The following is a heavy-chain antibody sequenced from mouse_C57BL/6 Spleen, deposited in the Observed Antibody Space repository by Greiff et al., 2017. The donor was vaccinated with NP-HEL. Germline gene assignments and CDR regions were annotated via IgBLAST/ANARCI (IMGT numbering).Heavy chain of an antibody. CDR3: VRQGDGAMDY. V-gene: IGHV10-1*01. J-gene: IGHJ4*01. D-gene: IGHD3-3*01. CDR2: IRSKSNNYAT. CDR1: GFSFNTYA. Sequence: DVHLVESGGGLVQPKGSLKLSCAASGFSFNTYAMNWVRQAPGKGLEWVARIRSKSNNYATYYADSVKDRFTISRDDSESMLYLQMNNLKTEDTAMYYCVRQGDGAMDYWGQGTSVTVSS.